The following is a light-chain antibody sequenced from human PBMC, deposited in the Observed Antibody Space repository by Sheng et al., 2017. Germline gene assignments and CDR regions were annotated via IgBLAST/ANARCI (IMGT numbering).Light chain of an antibody. CDR3: QKYNSVPYT. V-gene: IGKV1-27*01. CDR2: TAS. J-gene: IGKJ2*01. CDR1: QSIVNY. Sequence: DIQMTQSPSTLSASVGDRVTITCRASQSIVNYLAWYQQKPGKAPKLLIYTASTLHSGVPSRFSGGGSGTDFTLTISGLQPEDVATYYCQKYNSVPYTFGQGTKLEI.